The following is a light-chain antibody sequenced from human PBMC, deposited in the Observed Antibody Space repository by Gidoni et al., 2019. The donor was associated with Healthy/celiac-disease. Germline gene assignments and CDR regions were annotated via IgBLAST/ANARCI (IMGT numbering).Light chain of an antibody. CDR1: QSISSY. CDR2: AAS. J-gene: IGKJ4*01. V-gene: IGKV1-39*01. Sequence: DIQMTQSPSSLSASVGDRVTITCRASQSISSYLNWYQQKPGNAPKLLIYAASSLQSGVPSMFSGSGSGTDFTLTISSLQPEDFATYYCQQSYSTLLTFGGGTKVEIK. CDR3: QQSYSTLLT.